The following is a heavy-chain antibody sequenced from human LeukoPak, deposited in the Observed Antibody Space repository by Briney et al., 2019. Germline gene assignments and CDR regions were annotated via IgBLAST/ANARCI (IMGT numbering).Heavy chain of an antibody. Sequence: SETLSLTCTVSGVSISSYYWSWIRQPPGKGLEWIGYIYYSGSTNYNPSLKSRVTISVDTSKNQFSLKLSSVTAADTAVYYCARVNINNWHSCDYWGQGTLVTVSS. J-gene: IGHJ4*02. CDR1: GVSISSYY. V-gene: IGHV4-59*12. D-gene: IGHD1-1*01. CDR3: ARVNINNWHSCDY. CDR2: IYYSGST.